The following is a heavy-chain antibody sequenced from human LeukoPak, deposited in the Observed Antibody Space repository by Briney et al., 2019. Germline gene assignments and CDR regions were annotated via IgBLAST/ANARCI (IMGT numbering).Heavy chain of an antibody. CDR1: GFTFSSYT. V-gene: IGHV3-21*01. CDR3: ARDPGSSSYADY. J-gene: IGHJ4*02. CDR2: ISSSSSYI. Sequence: GGFLRLSCAASGFTFSSYTMNWVRQAPGKGLEWVSSISSSSSYIYYADSVKGRFTTSRDNAKNSLYLQMNSLRAEDTAVYYCARDPGSSSYADYWGQGTLVTVSS. D-gene: IGHD6-13*01.